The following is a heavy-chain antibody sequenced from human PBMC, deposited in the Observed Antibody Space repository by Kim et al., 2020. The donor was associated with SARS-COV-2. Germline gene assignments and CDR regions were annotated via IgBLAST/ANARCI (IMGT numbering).Heavy chain of an antibody. D-gene: IGHD6-13*01. Sequence: ADPVEGRFTISRDNSKNTLYLQMNSLRAEDTAVYYCAKDRYSTPPRDFQHWGQGTLVTVSS. V-gene: IGHV3-23*01. J-gene: IGHJ1*01. CDR3: AKDRYSTPPRDFQH.